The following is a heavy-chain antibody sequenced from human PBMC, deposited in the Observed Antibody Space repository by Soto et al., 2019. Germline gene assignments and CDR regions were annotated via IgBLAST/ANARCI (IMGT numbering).Heavy chain of an antibody. CDR2: IYYTGST. Sequence: SETLSLTCSVSGSSIRNYYWSWIRQPPGKGLEWIGNIYYTGSTNYNPSLKGRVFISVDSSRRQLSLRLNSLTAADTAVYYCTRVGGYYGDYPNFDYWGQGALVTVS. J-gene: IGHJ4*02. D-gene: IGHD4-17*01. CDR3: TRVGGYYGDYPNFDY. V-gene: IGHV4-59*01. CDR1: GSSIRNYY.